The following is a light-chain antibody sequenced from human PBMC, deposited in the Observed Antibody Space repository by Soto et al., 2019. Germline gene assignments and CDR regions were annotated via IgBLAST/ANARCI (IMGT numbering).Light chain of an antibody. CDR1: SSDVPGYNF. V-gene: IGLV2-14*01. CDR3: SSYTSSSTYV. CDR2: HVS. Sequence: QSVLTQPASVSGSPGQSITISCTGSSSDVPGYNFVSWYQQHPGKAPKLMIYHVSNRPSGISNRFSGSKSGNTASLTISGLQAEDEADYYCSSYTSSSTYVFGTGTKATVL. J-gene: IGLJ1*01.